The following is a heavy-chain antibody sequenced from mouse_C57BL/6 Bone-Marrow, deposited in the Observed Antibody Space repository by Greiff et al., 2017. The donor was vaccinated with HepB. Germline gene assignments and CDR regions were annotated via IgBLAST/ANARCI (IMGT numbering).Heavy chain of an antibody. CDR3: ARVVITTVVADY. CDR1: GFTFSDYY. D-gene: IGHD1-1*01. Sequence: EVKLMESEGGLVQPGRSMKLSCTASGFTFSDYYMAWVRQVPEKGLEWVANINYDGSSTYYLDSLKSRFIISRDNAKNILYLQMSSLKSEDTATYYCARVVITTVVADYWGQGTTLTVSS. CDR2: INYDGSST. V-gene: IGHV5-16*01. J-gene: IGHJ2*01.